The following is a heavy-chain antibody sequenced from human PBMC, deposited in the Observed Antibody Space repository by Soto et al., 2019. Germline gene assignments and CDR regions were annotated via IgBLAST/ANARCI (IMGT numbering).Heavy chain of an antibody. V-gene: IGHV3-73*01. CDR2: IRSKANSYAT. CDR3: MRPYSYGYYGMDV. CDR1: GFTFSGSA. J-gene: IGHJ6*02. D-gene: IGHD5-18*01. Sequence: GGSLRLSCAASGFTFSGSAMHWVRQASGKGLEWVGRIRSKANSYATAYAASVKGRFTISRDDSKNTAYLQMNSLKTEDTAVYYCMRPYSYGYYGMDVWGQGTTVTVSS.